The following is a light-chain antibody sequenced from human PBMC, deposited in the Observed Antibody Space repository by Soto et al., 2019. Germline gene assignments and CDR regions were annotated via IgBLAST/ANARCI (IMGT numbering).Light chain of an antibody. Sequence: IHFTQAPSSLSHSVGDSITITCPASQGISSYLAWYQQKQGKXPKXXIYAASTLQSGVPSRFSGSGSGTDLTITISSLQPEDFETYDCQQLNSYPLTFGQGTRLEIK. CDR1: QGISSY. V-gene: IGKV1-9*01. CDR2: AAS. J-gene: IGKJ5*01. CDR3: QQLNSYPLT.